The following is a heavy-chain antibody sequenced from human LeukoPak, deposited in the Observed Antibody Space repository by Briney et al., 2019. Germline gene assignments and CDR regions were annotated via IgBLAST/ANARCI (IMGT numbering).Heavy chain of an antibody. Sequence: GGSLRLSCAASGFTFSSYAMSWVRQAPGKGLEWVSAISGSGGSTYYADSVKGRFIISRDNSKNTLYLQMHSLRAEDTAVYYCATGASSSSFAYWGRGTLVTVSS. V-gene: IGHV3-23*01. J-gene: IGHJ4*02. D-gene: IGHD1-26*01. CDR2: ISGSGGST. CDR1: GFTFSSYA. CDR3: ATGASSSSFAY.